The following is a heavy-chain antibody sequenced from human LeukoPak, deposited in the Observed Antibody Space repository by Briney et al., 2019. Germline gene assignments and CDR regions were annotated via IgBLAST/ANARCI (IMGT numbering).Heavy chain of an antibody. CDR3: ATHPQSAGYHWFDP. D-gene: IGHD6-13*01. V-gene: IGHV3-33*01. CDR2: IWYDGSNK. Sequence: GRSLRLSCAASGFTFSSYGMHWVRQAPGKGLEWVAVIWYDGSNKYYADSVKGRFTISRDNSKNTLYLQMNSLRAEDSAVYFCATHPQSAGYHWFDPRGQGTLVTDAS. CDR1: GFTFSSYG. J-gene: IGHJ5*02.